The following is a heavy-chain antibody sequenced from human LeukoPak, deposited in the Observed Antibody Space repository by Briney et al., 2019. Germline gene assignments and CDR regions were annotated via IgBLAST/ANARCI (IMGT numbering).Heavy chain of an antibody. CDR2: IYPGDSDT. V-gene: IGHV5-51*01. CDR3: ARHGTACSGGDRNYNKFDP. D-gene: IGHD2-15*01. CDR1: GYSFTNYW. Sequence: GESLKISCKGSGYSFTNYWIGWVRQMPGKGLEWMGIIYPGDSDTRYSPSFQGQVTISADKSTSTAYLQWSSLKASDTAVYYCARHGTACSGGDRNYNKFDPWGQGTLVTVSS. J-gene: IGHJ5*02.